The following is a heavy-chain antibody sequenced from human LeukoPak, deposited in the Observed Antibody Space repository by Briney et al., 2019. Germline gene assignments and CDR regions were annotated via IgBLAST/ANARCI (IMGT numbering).Heavy chain of an antibody. CDR3: AREGPDCGGDCYYGY. Sequence: GGSLRLSCAASGFTFSDYYMSWIRQAPGKGLEWISVIYSAGSTYYADSVQGRFTISRDNYKNTLYLQMNSLRTEDTAVYYCAREGPDCGGDCYYGYWGQGTLVTVSS. CDR2: IYSAGST. V-gene: IGHV3-53*01. J-gene: IGHJ4*02. D-gene: IGHD2-21*01. CDR1: GFTFSDYY.